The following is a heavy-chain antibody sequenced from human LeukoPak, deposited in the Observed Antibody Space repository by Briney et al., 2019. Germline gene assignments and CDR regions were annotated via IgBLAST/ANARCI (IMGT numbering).Heavy chain of an antibody. CDR3: ARDRAAAANWFDP. CDR1: GYTFNSYG. CDR2: ISAYNGNT. J-gene: IGHJ5*02. Sequence: ASVKVSCKASGYTFNSYGFSWVRQAPGQGLEWMGWISAYNGNTNYAQKLQGRVTMTTDTSTSTAYIELRSLRSDDTAVYYCARDRAAAANWFDPWGQGTLVTVSS. V-gene: IGHV1-18*01. D-gene: IGHD6-13*01.